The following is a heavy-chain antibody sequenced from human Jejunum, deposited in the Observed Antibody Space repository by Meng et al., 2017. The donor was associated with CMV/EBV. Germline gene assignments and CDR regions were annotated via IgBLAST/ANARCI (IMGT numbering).Heavy chain of an antibody. D-gene: IGHD6-19*01. J-gene: IGHJ4*02. CDR2: INTNTGNP. V-gene: IGHV7-4-1*02. CDR1: GYTFTNFP. CDR3: ASRPGLSVGPFDF. Sequence: CETSGYTFTNFPMVWVRQAPGQGLEWMGWINTNTGNPTYAQGFTGRFVFSLDTSVSTAYLQINSLKTEDTAVYYCASRPGLSVGPFDFWGQGTLVTVSS.